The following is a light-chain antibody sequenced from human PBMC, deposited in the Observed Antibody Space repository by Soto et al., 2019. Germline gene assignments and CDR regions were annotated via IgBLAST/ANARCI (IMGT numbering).Light chain of an antibody. CDR3: QQSYSTPPYT. CDR1: QSISSY. V-gene: IGKV1-39*01. CDR2: AAS. Sequence: DIQMTQSPSSLSASVGDRVTITCRASQSISSYLNWYQQKPGKAPKLLIYAASSLQSGVPSRFSGSGSGTDFTLTISSLHPEDFATYYCQQSYSTPPYTFCQGTKLEIK. J-gene: IGKJ2*01.